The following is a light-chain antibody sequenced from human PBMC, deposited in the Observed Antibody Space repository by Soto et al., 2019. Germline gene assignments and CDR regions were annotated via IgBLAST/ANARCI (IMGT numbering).Light chain of an antibody. CDR2: GAS. Sequence: EIVLTQSPGTLSLSPGQRATLSCRASQSVSSNYLAGYQQKPGQAPRLLIHGASSRATAIPDRFSGSGSGTDFTLTISRLEPEDFAMYYCQQYGTSPQTFGQGTKVDIK. CDR1: QSVSSNY. CDR3: QQYGTSPQT. V-gene: IGKV3-20*01. J-gene: IGKJ2*01.